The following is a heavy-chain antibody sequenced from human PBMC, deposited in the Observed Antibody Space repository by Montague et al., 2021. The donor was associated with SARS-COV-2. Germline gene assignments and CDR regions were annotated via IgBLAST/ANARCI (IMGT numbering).Heavy chain of an antibody. CDR1: GSTFGDYC. J-gene: IGHJ4*02. CDR3: VRGFRNGPFDV. CDR2: VTRNGDST. V-gene: IGHV3-20*04. Sequence: SLRLSCAASGSTFGDYCMRWVRQGPGKGLEWVSRVTRNGDSTDFADSVKGRFTISRDNAKNSLYLQMNSLRAEDTAVYYCVRGFRNGPFDVWGQGTLVSVSA. D-gene: IGHD1-14*01.